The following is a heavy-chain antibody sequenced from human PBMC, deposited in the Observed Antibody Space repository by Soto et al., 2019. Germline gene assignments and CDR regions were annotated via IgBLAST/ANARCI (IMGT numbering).Heavy chain of an antibody. CDR3: ASADILNGEVGSGC. Sequence: VQALKISCKASRYSFTSYWIGWVRQLPGKGLEWMGRIDLSDYTKYSPSFQGHVLISVDKSINTAYPQWSSQKAPDTAMYYRASADILNGEVGSGCWDQETLVTVAS. V-gene: IGHV5-10-1*01. D-gene: IGHD6-19*01. CDR1: RYSFTSYW. CDR2: IDLSDYT. J-gene: IGHJ4*02.